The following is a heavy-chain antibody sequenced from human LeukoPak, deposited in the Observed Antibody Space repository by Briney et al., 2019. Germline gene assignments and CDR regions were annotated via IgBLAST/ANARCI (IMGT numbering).Heavy chain of an antibody. CDR2: ISRQSDGGST. V-gene: IGHV3-15*01. CDR1: GLTFSNTW. J-gene: IGHJ4*02. Sequence: GGSLKLSCAASGLTFSNTWMSWARQAPGKGLEWIGLISRQSDGGSTRYAAPVEGRFTISRDESKSTPYLQMNNLKTEDTGVYYCSGTFLAYWGQGTLVTVSA. CDR3: SGTFLAY. D-gene: IGHD3-16*01.